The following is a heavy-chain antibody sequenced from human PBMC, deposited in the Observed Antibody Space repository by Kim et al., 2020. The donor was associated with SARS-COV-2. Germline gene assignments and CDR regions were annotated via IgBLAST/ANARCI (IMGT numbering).Heavy chain of an antibody. CDR3: ARGYSGGWEPYRLDA. CDR1: GFTFSHYC. V-gene: IGHV3-74*01. J-gene: IGHJ3*01. CDR2: IDGDECIT. D-gene: IGHD1-26*01. Sequence: GGSLRLSCAASGFTFSHYCMHWVRQAPGKGLVWLSCIDGDECITDYADSVKGRFTISRDNTKNTLYLQMNGLRAEDTAVYYCARGYSGGWEPYRLDA.